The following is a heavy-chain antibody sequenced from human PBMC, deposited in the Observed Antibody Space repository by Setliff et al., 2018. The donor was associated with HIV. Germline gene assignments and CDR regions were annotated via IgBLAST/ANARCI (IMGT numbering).Heavy chain of an antibody. CDR3: ARHNCGTTACYGVVV. D-gene: IGHD2-2*01. J-gene: IGHJ3*01. CDR1: GGSISSSGPGYY. Sequence: SETLSLTCTVSGGSISSSGPGYYWGWVRQPPGGGLEWIGNVYYSGSTYYNPSLKSRVTMSVDTSKNHVSLKLSSVTAADTAVYYCARHNCGTTACYGVVVWGQGTMVTVS. CDR2: VYYSGST. V-gene: IGHV4-39*07.